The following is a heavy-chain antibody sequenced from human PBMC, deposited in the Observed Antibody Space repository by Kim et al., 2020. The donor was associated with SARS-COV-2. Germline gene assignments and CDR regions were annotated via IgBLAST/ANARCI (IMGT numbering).Heavy chain of an antibody. CDR1: GDSVSSNSAA. CDR2: TYYRSKWYN. D-gene: IGHD6-19*01. Sequence: SQTLSLTCAISGDSVSSNSAAWNWIRQSPSRGLEWLGRTYYRSKWYNDYAVSVKSRITINPDTSKNQFSLQLNSVTPEDTAVYYCARDLGEQWLVRDYNWFDPWGQGTLVTVSS. CDR3: ARDLGEQWLVRDYNWFDP. V-gene: IGHV6-1*01. J-gene: IGHJ5*02.